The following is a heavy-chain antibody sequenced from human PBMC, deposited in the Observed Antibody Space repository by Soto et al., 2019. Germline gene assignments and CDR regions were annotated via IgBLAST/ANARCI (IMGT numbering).Heavy chain of an antibody. D-gene: IGHD2-15*01. CDR2: INAGNGNT. Sequence: ASVKVSCKASGYTFTSYAMHWVRQAPGQRLEWMGWINAGNGNTKYPQKFQGRVTITRDTSASTAYMELSSLRSEDTAVYYCASGLWYCSGGGCPLRSPLYSYYGMDVWGQGTTVTVSS. J-gene: IGHJ6*02. CDR1: GYTFTSYA. V-gene: IGHV1-3*01. CDR3: ASGLWYCSGGGCPLRSPLYSYYGMDV.